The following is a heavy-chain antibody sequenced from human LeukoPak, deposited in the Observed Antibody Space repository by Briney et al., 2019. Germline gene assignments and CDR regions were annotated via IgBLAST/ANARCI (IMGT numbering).Heavy chain of an antibody. Sequence: PSQTLSLTCSVFGSSVSSDEYYWRWVRQHPGKGLEWIGYVYYSGSSYYIPSLESRITMSVEVSKNQFSLELRSVTAADTAVYYCARVKVLRFLEWFLDFWGQGALVTVSS. CDR3: ARVKVLRFLEWFLDF. J-gene: IGHJ4*02. D-gene: IGHD3-3*01. CDR1: GSSVSSDEYY. V-gene: IGHV4-31*03. CDR2: VYYSGSS.